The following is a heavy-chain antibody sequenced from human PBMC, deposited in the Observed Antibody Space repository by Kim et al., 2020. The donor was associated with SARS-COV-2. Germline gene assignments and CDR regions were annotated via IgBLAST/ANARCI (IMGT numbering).Heavy chain of an antibody. J-gene: IGHJ4*02. CDR3: ATLYSYGPIDY. V-gene: IGHV3-33*05. CDR2: ISYNRSNK. D-gene: IGHD5-18*01. Sequence: GGSLRLSCAASGFTFSSYGMHWVRQAPGKGLEWVAVISYNRSNKYYADSVKGRFTISRDNSKNTLYLQMNSLRAEDTAVYYCATLYSYGPIDYWGQGTLVPVSS. CDR1: GFTFSSYG.